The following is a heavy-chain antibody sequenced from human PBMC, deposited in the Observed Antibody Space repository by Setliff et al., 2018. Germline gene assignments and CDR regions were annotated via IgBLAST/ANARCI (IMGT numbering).Heavy chain of an antibody. D-gene: IGHD1-1*01. CDR3: ARAKYGTTTYFES. CDR1: GDSMGDFY. Sequence: PSETLSLTCSVSGDSMGDFYWSWIRQIPGKGLEWIGHISYVGYTVYKPSLQSRVTISADTSKKQLSLTLTSVTVADTAVYYCARAKYGTTTYFESWGPGTLVTVSS. V-gene: IGHV4-59*01. J-gene: IGHJ4*02. CDR2: ISYVGYT.